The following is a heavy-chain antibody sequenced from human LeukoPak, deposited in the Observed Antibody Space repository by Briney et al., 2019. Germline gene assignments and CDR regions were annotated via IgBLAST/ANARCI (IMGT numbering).Heavy chain of an antibody. CDR2: ISFDASNK. CDR3: ATEGSFDY. CDR1: GFTFSSYG. V-gene: IGHV3-30*03. Sequence: GRSLRLSCAASGFTFSSYGMHWVRQAPGKGLGWVAAISFDASNKYYADSVKGRFTISRDNSKNTLYLQMNSLRAEDAAVYYCATEGSFDYWGQGTLVTVSS. J-gene: IGHJ4*02.